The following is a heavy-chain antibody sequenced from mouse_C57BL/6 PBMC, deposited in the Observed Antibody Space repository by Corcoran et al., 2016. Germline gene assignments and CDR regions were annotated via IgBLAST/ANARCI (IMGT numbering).Heavy chain of an antibody. V-gene: IGHV1-66*01. Sequence: QVQLQQSGPELVKPGASVKISCKASGYSFTSYYIHWVKQRPGQGLEWIGWIYPGSGNTKYNEKFKGKATLTADTSSSTAYMQLSSLTSEDSAVYYCARSGTTVSFDYWGQGTTLTVSS. CDR2: IYPGSGNT. D-gene: IGHD1-1*01. CDR3: ARSGTTVSFDY. J-gene: IGHJ2*01. CDR1: GYSFTSYY.